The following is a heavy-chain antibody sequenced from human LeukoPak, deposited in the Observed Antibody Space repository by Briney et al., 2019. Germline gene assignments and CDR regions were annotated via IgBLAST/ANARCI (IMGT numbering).Heavy chain of an antibody. D-gene: IGHD3-22*01. CDR3: ARDYYDSSGYSNDAFDI. CDR2: IYTSGST. J-gene: IGHJ3*02. V-gene: IGHV4-4*07. CDR1: GGSISSYY. Sequence: SETLSLTCTVSGGSISSYYWSWIRQPAGKGLEWIGRIYTSGSTNYNPSLKSRVTMSVDTSKNQFSLKLSSVTAADTAVYYCARDYYDSSGYSNDAFDIWGQGTMATVSS.